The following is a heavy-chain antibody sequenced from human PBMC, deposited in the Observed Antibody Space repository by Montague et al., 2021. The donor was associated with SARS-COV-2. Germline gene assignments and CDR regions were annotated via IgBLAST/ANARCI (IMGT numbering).Heavy chain of an antibody. CDR2: LEKKKST. V-gene: IGHV4-39*01. CDR1: GVVELRRRSE. D-gene: IGHD3-3*01. Sequence: SETLSLTCTVSGVVELRRRSEEHTSELQLPMYLVCRLLLEKKKSTYYNPTLKSRVTISGDTSKNQLSLKLSSVTAADTAVYYCSTLPSSITIFGVVQGYYFDDWGQGTLVTVSS. CDR3: STLPSSITIFGVVQGYYFDD. J-gene: IGHJ4*02.